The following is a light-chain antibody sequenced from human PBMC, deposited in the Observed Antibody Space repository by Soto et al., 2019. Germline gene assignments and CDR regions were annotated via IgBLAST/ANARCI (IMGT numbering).Light chain of an antibody. CDR3: SSFTDRDTWV. CDR1: SSDIGGYNY. V-gene: IGLV2-14*01. CDR2: EVS. Sequence: QSPLPQPASVSGSPGQSITISCTGSSSDIGGYNYVSWYQQYPGKAPKLIIYEVSNRPSGISNRFSASKSGNTASLTISGLQAEDETDYYCSSFTDRDTWVFGGGTKVTVL. J-gene: IGLJ3*02.